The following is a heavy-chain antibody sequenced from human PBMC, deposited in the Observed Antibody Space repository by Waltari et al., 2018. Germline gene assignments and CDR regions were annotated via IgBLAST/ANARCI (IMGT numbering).Heavy chain of an antibody. D-gene: IGHD3-16*02. CDR3: ARDRWSESGDIWGSYRYLSVTDYDY. J-gene: IGHJ4*02. V-gene: IGHV3-48*01. CDR2: ISSSSSTI. CDR1: GFTFSSYS. Sequence: EVQLVESGGGLVQPGGSLRLSCAASGFTFSSYSMNWVRQAPGQGLAWVSYISSSSSTIYYADSVKGRFTISRDNAKNSLYLQMNSLRAEDTAVYYCARDRWSESGDIWGSYRYLSVTDYDYWGQGTLVTVSS.